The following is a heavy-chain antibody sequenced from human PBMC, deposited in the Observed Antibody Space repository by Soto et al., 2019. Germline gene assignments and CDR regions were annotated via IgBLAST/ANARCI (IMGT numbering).Heavy chain of an antibody. V-gene: IGHV4-39*01. D-gene: IGHD6-13*01. CDR1: GGSISSSSYY. Sequence: SETLSLTCTVSGGSISSSSYYWGWIRQPPGKGLEWIGSIYYSGSTYYNPSLKSRVTISVDTSKNQFSLKLSSVTAADTAVYYCVRAAPPRIWGQGTMVTVSS. CDR2: IYYSGST. CDR3: VRAAPPRI. J-gene: IGHJ3*02.